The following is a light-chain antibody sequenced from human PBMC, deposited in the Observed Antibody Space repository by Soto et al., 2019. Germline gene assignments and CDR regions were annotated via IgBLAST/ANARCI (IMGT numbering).Light chain of an antibody. CDR3: QQYNTYST. CDR2: AAS. V-gene: IGKV1-16*01. Sequence: DIRVTQSPPTLSASVGDRVTITCRASQGISSYLAWYQQKPGKAPKLLIYAASTLQSGVPSRFSGSGSGTEFTLTISSLQPDDFATYYCQQYNTYSTFGQGTRLEIK. J-gene: IGKJ5*01. CDR1: QGISSY.